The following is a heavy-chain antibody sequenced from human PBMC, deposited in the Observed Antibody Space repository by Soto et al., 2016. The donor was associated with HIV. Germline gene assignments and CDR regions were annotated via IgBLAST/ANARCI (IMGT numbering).Heavy chain of an antibody. CDR3: ARGGEYYDVLTGY. CDR1: GFTFSRFW. Sequence: EVQVVESGGDLLQPGGSRRLSCAASGFTFSRFWMHWVRQGPGKGLVWVSRINSDGSRTSYADSVKGRFTISRDNAKNTLYLQMNSLRAEDTAVYYCARGGEYYDVLTGYWGQGTLVTVSS. J-gene: IGHJ4*02. D-gene: IGHD3-9*01. CDR2: INSDGSRT. V-gene: IGHV3-74*01.